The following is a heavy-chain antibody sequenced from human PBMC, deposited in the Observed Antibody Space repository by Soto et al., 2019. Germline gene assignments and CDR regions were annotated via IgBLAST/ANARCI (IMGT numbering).Heavy chain of an antibody. J-gene: IGHJ4*02. CDR3: ARASYYDSSGHDY. CDR1: GYTFTSYD. V-gene: IGHV1-8*01. D-gene: IGHD3-22*01. CDR2: MNPNSGNT. Sequence: QVQLVQSGAEVKKPGASVQVSCKASGYTFTSYDINWVRQANGQGLEWMGWMNPNSGNTGYAQKFTGRVTMTRNTFISRADMELSSLRSEDAAVDYCARASYYDSSGHDYWGQGTLVTVSS.